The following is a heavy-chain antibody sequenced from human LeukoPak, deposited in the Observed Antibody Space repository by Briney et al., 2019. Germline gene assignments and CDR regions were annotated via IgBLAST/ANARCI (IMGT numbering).Heavy chain of an antibody. D-gene: IGHD3-10*01. Sequence: PSQTLSPTCTVSGGSISSGDYYWSWIRQPPGKGLEWIGYIYYSGSTYYNPSLKSRVTISVDTSKNQFSLKLSSVTAADTAVYYCARGFYYGSGNWFDPWGQGTLVTVSS. J-gene: IGHJ5*02. V-gene: IGHV4-30-4*01. CDR2: IYYSGST. CDR1: GGSISSGDYY. CDR3: ARGFYYGSGNWFDP.